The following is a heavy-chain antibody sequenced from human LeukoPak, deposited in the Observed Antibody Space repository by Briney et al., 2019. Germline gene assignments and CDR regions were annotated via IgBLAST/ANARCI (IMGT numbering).Heavy chain of an antibody. CDR3: ARGPHCSSTSCYSEYFHH. J-gene: IGHJ1*01. V-gene: IGHV3-7*02. CDR2: IKQDGSEK. CDR1: GFTFSSYW. Sequence: GGSLRLSCAASGFTFSSYWMSWVRQAPGKGLEWVANIKQDGSEKYYVDSVKGRFTISRDNAKNSLYLQMNSLRAEDTAVYYCARGPHCSSTSCYSEYFHHWGQGTLVTVSS. D-gene: IGHD2-2*01.